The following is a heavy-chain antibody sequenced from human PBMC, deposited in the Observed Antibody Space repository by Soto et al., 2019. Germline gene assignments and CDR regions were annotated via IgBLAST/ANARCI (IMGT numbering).Heavy chain of an antibody. Sequence: HPGGSLRLSCAASGFTFSRYSMNWVRQAPGKGLEWVAVIWYDGSNKYYADSVKGRFTISRDNSKNTLYLQMNSLRAEDTAVYYCARDYDSSGYPRYYFDYWGQGTLVTVSS. CDR2: IWYDGSNK. CDR1: GFTFSRYS. CDR3: ARDYDSSGYPRYYFDY. D-gene: IGHD3-22*01. V-gene: IGHV3-33*07. J-gene: IGHJ4*02.